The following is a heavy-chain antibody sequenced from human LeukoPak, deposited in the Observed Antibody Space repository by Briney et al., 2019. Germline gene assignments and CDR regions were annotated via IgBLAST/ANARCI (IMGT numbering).Heavy chain of an antibody. CDR3: AKWGDYDILSGYYVSDF. CDR2: ITGSGDTT. D-gene: IGHD3-9*01. J-gene: IGHJ4*02. V-gene: IGHV3-23*01. Sequence: GGSLRLSCAASGFIFRNYAMSWVRQAPGKGLEWVSAITGSGDTTYYADSVKGRFTISRDNSKNTLYVEMNTLRAEDTAVYYCAKWGDYDILSGYYVSDFWGQGTLVTVSS. CDR1: GFIFRNYA.